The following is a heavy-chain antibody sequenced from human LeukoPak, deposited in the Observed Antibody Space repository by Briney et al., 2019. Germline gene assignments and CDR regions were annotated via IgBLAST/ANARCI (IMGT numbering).Heavy chain of an antibody. CDR3: ARDSSEEVSGTIGTDWLDP. CDR1: GGSITKTYFY. Sequence: KTSETLSLTCTVSGGSITKTYFYWGWIRQPPGKGLEWIGSISDRGRTYYNPSLKSRVTISVDTSKNQISLNLSSVTAADTAVYFCARDSSEEVSGTIGTDWLDPWGQGTAVSVSS. V-gene: IGHV4-39*07. CDR2: ISDRGRT. J-gene: IGHJ5*02. D-gene: IGHD1-14*01.